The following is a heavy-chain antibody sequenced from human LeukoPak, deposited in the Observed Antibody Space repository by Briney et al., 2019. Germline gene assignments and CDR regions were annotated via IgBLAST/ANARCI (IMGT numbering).Heavy chain of an antibody. Sequence: SVKVSCKASGGTFSSYAISWVRQAPAQGLEWMGGIIPIFGTANYAQKFQGRVTITADESTNTAYMELSSLRSEDTALYYCARDRIAARRSGYYYYMDVWGKGTTVTVSS. CDR2: IIPIFGTA. CDR3: ARDRIAARRSGYYYYMDV. CDR1: GGTFSSYA. V-gene: IGHV1-69*13. D-gene: IGHD6-6*01. J-gene: IGHJ6*03.